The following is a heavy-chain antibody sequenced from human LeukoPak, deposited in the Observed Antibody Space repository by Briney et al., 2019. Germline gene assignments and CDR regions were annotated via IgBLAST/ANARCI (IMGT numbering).Heavy chain of an antibody. CDR2: ISGDGINT. CDR1: GFTFISYS. CDR3: AKRVRANAGPTDS. V-gene: IGHV3-23*01. D-gene: IGHD1-26*01. Sequence: GGSLRLSCAASGFTFISYSMNWVRQAPGKGLEWVSGISGDGINTYYADSVKARFTISRDNSRNTLFLQMDGLRAEDTAVYYCAKRVRANAGPTDSWGQGTLASVSS. J-gene: IGHJ4*02.